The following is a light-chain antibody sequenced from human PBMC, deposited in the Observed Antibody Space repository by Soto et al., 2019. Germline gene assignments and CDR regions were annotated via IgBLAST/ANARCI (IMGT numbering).Light chain of an antibody. Sequence: QSVLTQPASVSGSPGQSITISCTGTSNDVGGYNYVSWYQQHPGKAPQLIIYEVSNRPSGVSHRFSGSKSGDTASLTISGLQAEDGADYYCSSYTAFSTWVFGGGTKPTVL. V-gene: IGLV2-14*01. CDR1: SNDVGGYNY. J-gene: IGLJ3*02. CDR2: EVS. CDR3: SSYTAFSTWV.